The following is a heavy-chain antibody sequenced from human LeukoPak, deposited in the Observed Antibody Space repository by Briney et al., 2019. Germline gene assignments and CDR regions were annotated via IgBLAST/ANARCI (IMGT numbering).Heavy chain of an antibody. J-gene: IGHJ4*02. D-gene: IGHD3-10*01. V-gene: IGHV3-23*01. Sequence: GGSLRLSCAASGFTFSSYAMSWVRQAPGKGLEWVSAISGSGGSTYYADSVKGRFTISRDNSKNTLYLQMNSLRAGDTAVYYCAKVSGWWFGELLGPDYWGQGTLVTVSS. CDR1: GFTFSSYA. CDR2: ISGSGGST. CDR3: AKVSGWWFGELLGPDY.